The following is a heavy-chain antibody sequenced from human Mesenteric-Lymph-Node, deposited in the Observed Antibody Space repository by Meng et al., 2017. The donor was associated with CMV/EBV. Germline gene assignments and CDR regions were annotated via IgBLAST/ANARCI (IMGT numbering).Heavy chain of an antibody. J-gene: IGHJ6*02. CDR1: GFTFSDYY. Sequence: GGSLRLSCAASGFTFSDYYMSWIRQAPGKGLEWVSYISSSGSTIYYADSVKGRFTISRDNAKNSLYLQMNSLRAEDTAVYYCVRTGLQYYYYGMDVWGQGTTVTVSS. CDR3: VRTGLQYYYYGMDV. V-gene: IGHV3-11*04. CDR2: ISSSGSTI. D-gene: IGHD5-18*01.